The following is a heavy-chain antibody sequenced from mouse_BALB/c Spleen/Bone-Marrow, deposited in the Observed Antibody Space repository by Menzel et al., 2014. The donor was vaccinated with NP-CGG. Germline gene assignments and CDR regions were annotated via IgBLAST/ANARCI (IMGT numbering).Heavy chain of an antibody. J-gene: IGHJ2*01. V-gene: IGHV14-3*02. CDR2: IDPANGNT. CDR3: ALYYDYDVGY. D-gene: IGHD2-4*01. CDR1: GFNIKDTY. Sequence: EVKLVESGAELVKPGASVKLSCTASGFNIKDTYMHWVKQRPEQGLEWIGRIDPANGNTKYDPKFQGKATITADTSSNTAYLQLSGLTSEDTAVYYCALYYDYDVGYWGQGTTLTVSS.